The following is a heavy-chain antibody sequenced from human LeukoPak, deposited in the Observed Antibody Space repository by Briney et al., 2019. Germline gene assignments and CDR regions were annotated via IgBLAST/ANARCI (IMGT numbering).Heavy chain of an antibody. J-gene: IGHJ4*02. V-gene: IGHV3-11*05. D-gene: IGHD6-13*01. Sequence: GGSLRLSCASSGFTFSDYYMSWIRQAPGKGLEWVSDISSTSIYTNYADSVKGRFTISRDNAKNSLYLQMNSLRAEDTAVYYCAREDGYSSSWYSDYWGQGTLVTVSS. CDR2: ISSTSIYT. CDR3: AREDGYSSSWYSDY. CDR1: GFTFSDYY.